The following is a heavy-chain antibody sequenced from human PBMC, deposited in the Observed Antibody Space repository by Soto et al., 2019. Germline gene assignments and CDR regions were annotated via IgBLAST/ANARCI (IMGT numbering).Heavy chain of an antibody. CDR2: IYYSGST. CDR1: GGSISSGDYY. V-gene: IGHV4-30-4*01. D-gene: IGHD2-8*01. Sequence: PSETLSLTCSVSGGSISSGDYYWSWMRQPPGNGLEWIGYIYYSGSTYYNPSLKSRVTISVDTSRNQFSLKLSSVTAADTAVYYCARATGALSHCTNGVCYSIDYWGQGTLVTVS. CDR3: ARATGALSHCTNGVCYSIDY. J-gene: IGHJ4*02.